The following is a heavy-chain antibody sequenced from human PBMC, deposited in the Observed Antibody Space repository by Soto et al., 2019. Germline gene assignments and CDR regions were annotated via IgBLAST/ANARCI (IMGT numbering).Heavy chain of an antibody. Sequence: ASVKVSCKASGYTFTGYYMHWVLQAPGQGLEWMGWINPNSGGTNYAQKFQGWVTMTRDTSISTAYMELSRLRSDDTAVYYCARDSYDSSGYYDYWGQGTLVTVSS. V-gene: IGHV1-2*04. CDR3: ARDSYDSSGYYDY. D-gene: IGHD3-22*01. J-gene: IGHJ4*02. CDR2: INPNSGGT. CDR1: GYTFTGYY.